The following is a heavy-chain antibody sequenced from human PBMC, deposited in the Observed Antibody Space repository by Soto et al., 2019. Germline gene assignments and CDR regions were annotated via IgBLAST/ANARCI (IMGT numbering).Heavy chain of an antibody. J-gene: IGHJ6*03. CDR2: ISYDGSDK. CDR3: WKDGYFSCGSCYGAHHQEIYFYYMDV. Sequence: GESLKISCAASGFTFSSYGIHWVRQAPGKGLEWVAVISYDGSDKSYADSVKGRFTISRDNSKNTLYLQMNSLRAEDTDVNYCWKDGYFSCGSCYGAHHQEIYFYYMDVWGKGTTVTVSS. V-gene: IGHV3-30*18. CDR1: GFTFSSYG. D-gene: IGHD2-15*01.